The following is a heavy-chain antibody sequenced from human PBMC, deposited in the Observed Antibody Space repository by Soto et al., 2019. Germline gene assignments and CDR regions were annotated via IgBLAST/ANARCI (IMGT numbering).Heavy chain of an antibody. CDR1: GDSINSYY. CDR3: TRVAYRGGGFWFDP. J-gene: IGHJ5*02. Sequence: SETLSLTCTVSGDSINSYYWSWIRQPPGKGLEWIGHIYYSGGTNYNPSLKSRVTISVDASKNQFSLNLSSVTAADTAVYYCTRVAYRGGGFWFDPWGKGTLFTFP. V-gene: IGHV4-59*08. D-gene: IGHD4-4*01. CDR2: IYYSGGT.